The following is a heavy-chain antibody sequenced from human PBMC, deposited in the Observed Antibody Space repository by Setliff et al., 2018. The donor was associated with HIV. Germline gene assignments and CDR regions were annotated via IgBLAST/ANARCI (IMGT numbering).Heavy chain of an antibody. D-gene: IGHD6-19*01. CDR2: IGTDNGNT. Sequence: RASVKVSCKASGYTFTTYGITWVRQAPGQGLEWMGGIGTDNGNTNYAQKFQGRVTMTTDTTTSTVYMELSSLRSEDTAVYYCARSSPPWLVRSSFDYWGQGTLVTVSS. J-gene: IGHJ4*02. CDR1: GYTFTTYG. CDR3: ARSSPPWLVRSSFDY. V-gene: IGHV1-18*01.